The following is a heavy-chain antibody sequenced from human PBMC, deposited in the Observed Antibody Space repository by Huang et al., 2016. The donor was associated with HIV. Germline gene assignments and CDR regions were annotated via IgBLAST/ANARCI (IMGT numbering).Heavy chain of an antibody. J-gene: IGHJ4*02. Sequence: EVQLVQSGAEVKKPGESLTISCKGSGYSFTSYWVGWVRQSPGKGLEWRGIIYPGDSDTTDSPSFQGQVTISADKSISTAYLQWSSLKASDTAMYYCARLEGLLPGDFGYWGQGTLVTVSS. CDR1: GYSFTSYW. CDR2: IYPGDSDT. CDR3: ARLEGLLPGDFGY. V-gene: IGHV5-51*01. D-gene: IGHD3-3*01.